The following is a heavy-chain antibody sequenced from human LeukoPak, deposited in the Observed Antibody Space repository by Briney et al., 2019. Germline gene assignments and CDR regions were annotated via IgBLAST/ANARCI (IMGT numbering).Heavy chain of an antibody. J-gene: IGHJ3*02. CDR1: GFSFRNAW. V-gene: IGHV3-15*01. CDR3: TTVWNCGGDCSDAFDI. CDR2: IKSKTDGGTT. D-gene: IGHD2-21*02. Sequence: PRGSPRLSCAASGFSFRNAWMSWVRQAPGKGLEWVGRIKSKTDGGTTDYAAPVKGRFTISRDDSKNTLYLQMNSLKTEDTAVYYCTTVWNCGGDCSDAFDIWGQGPMVTVSS.